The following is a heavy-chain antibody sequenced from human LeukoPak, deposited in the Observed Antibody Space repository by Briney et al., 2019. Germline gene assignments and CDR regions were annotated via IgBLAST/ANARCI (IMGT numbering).Heavy chain of an antibody. CDR1: GFIFSDYT. V-gene: IGHV3-21*01. D-gene: IGHD7-27*01. Sequence: GGSLRLSCAASGFIFSDYTMAWVRQAPGKGLEWVSSISGRSSSIKYAESLRGRITISRDNTKNSLYLQMNTLRDEDTALYYCARDRQAWGWFEPWGQGTLVTVSS. J-gene: IGHJ5*02. CDR3: ARDRQAWGWFEP. CDR2: ISGRSSSI.